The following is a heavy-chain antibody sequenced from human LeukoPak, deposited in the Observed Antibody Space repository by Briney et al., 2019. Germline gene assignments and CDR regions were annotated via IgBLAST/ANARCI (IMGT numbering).Heavy chain of an antibody. Sequence: GGSLRLSCAASGFTVSSNYMSWVRQAPGKGLEWVSVIYSGGSTYYADSVKGRFTISRDNSKNTLYLQMNSLRAEDTAVYYCASPPQPYSSSWYTYYYYYGMDVWGQGTTVTVSS. CDR2: IYSGGST. V-gene: IGHV3-66*01. J-gene: IGHJ6*02. D-gene: IGHD6-13*01. CDR1: GFTVSSNY. CDR3: ASPPQPYSSSWYTYYYYYGMDV.